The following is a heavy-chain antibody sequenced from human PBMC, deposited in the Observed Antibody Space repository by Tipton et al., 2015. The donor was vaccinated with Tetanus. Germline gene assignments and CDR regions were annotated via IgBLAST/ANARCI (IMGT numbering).Heavy chain of an antibody. CDR3: ARGDYYGSGTYDV. CDR1: GGTFNNYF. V-gene: IGHV4-34*01. Sequence: TLSLTCAVYGGTFNNYFWTWIRQPPGKGLEWIGEINYDGSTNYSPSLKSRVTLSLDTTKKQVSLKLSSVTAADTAVYYCARGDYYGSGTYDVRGQGTTVTVPS. D-gene: IGHD3-10*01. CDR2: INYDGST. J-gene: IGHJ6*02.